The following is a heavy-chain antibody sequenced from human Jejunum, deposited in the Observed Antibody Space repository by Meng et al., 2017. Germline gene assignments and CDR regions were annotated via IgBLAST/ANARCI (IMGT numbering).Heavy chain of an antibody. Sequence: HVDLKESGPRLVKPSGTLSLTGEVSGDSISSTSWWTWVRQSPGKGLEWIGEIYHSGSTNYNPSLKSRVTISVDKSKNQFSLKLTSVTAADTAVYYCARGGYYSFDYWGQGTLVTVSS. D-gene: IGHD5-18*01. V-gene: IGHV4-4*02. CDR3: ARGGYYSFDY. CDR2: IYHSGST. J-gene: IGHJ4*02. CDR1: GDSISSTSW.